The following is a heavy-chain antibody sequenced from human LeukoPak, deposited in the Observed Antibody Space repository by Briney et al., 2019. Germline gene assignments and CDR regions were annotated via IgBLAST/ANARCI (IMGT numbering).Heavy chain of an antibody. J-gene: IGHJ4*02. CDR3: ARDGHKQWLVRGYFDY. D-gene: IGHD6-19*01. CDR1: GGSFSGYY. Sequence: PSETLSLTCAVYGGSFSGYYWSWIRQPPGKGLEWIGEINHSGSTNYNPSLKSRVTISVDTSKNQFSLKLSSVTAAGTAVYYCARDGHKQWLVRGYFDYWGQGTLVTVSS. CDR2: INHSGST. V-gene: IGHV4-34*01.